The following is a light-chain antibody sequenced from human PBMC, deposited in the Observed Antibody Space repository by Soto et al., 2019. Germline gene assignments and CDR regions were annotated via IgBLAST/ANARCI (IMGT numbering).Light chain of an antibody. V-gene: IGLV2-14*01. CDR2: EVS. CDR1: SSDVGGYNY. Sequence: QSVLTQPASVSGSPEQSITISCTGTSSDVGGYNYVSWYQQHPGKAPKLMIYEVSNRPSGVSNRFSGSKSGNTASLTISGLQAEDEADYYCSSYTSSSTYVFGTGTKVTVL. CDR3: SSYTSSSTYV. J-gene: IGLJ1*01.